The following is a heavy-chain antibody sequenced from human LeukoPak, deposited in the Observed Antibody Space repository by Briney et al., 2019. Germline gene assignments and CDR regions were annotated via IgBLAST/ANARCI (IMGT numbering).Heavy chain of an antibody. V-gene: IGHV1-46*01. CDR1: GYTFTRYY. CDR2: INPSGGST. D-gene: IGHD5-18*01. CDR3: ARDLEIDGYSYGVFDY. J-gene: IGHJ4*02. Sequence: WASVKVSCKASGYTFTRYYMHWVRQAPGQGLEWMGVINPSGGSTRYAQSFQGRVTLTRDTSTSTFYMGLSSLRSEDTAVYYCARDLEIDGYSYGVFDYWGQGTLLTVSS.